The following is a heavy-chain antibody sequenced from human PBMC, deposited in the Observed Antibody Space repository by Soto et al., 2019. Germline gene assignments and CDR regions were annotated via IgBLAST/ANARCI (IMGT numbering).Heavy chain of an antibody. CDR3: ARHWVDSSGYYSLFDY. CDR2: ISSSSSYI. V-gene: IGHV3-21*01. J-gene: IGHJ4*02. CDR1: GFTFSSYS. Sequence: EVQLVESGGGLVKPGGSLRLSCAASGFTFSSYSMNWVRQAPGKGLEWVSSISSSSSYIYYADSVKGRFTISRDNAKNSLSLQMNSLRAEDTAVYYCARHWVDSSGYYSLFDYWGQGTLVTVSS. D-gene: IGHD3-22*01.